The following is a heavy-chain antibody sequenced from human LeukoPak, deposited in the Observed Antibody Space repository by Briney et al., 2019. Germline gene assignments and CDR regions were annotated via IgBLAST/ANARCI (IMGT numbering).Heavy chain of an antibody. CDR1: GGSISSGDYY. Sequence: PSETLSLTCTVSGGSISSGDYYWSWIRQPPGKGLEWIGYIYYSGSTYYNPSLKSRVTISVDTSKNQFSLKLSSVTAADTAVYYCARNPDSSGWTFDYWGQGTLVTVSS. J-gene: IGHJ4*02. D-gene: IGHD6-19*01. CDR2: IYYSGST. CDR3: ARNPDSSGWTFDY. V-gene: IGHV4-30-4*02.